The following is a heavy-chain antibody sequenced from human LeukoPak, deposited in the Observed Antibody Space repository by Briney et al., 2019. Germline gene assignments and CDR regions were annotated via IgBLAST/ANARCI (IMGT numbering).Heavy chain of an antibody. CDR3: AGDNSGYYWAY. D-gene: IGHD3-22*01. V-gene: IGHV3-7*01. CDR1: GFTFSYYW. Sequence: GGSLRLSCAASGFTFSYYWMSWVRQAPGKGLEWVANIKEDGSEKYYVDSVKGRFTISRDNAKNSLYLQMNSLRVEDTAVYYCAGDNSGYYWAYWGQGTLVTVSS. CDR2: IKEDGSEK. J-gene: IGHJ4*02.